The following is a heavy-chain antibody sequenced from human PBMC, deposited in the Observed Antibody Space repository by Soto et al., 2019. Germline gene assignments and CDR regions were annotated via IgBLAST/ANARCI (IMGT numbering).Heavy chain of an antibody. D-gene: IGHD3-3*01. Sequence: KQSQTLSLTCAISGDSVSSNSAAWNWIRQSPSRGLEWLGRTYYRSKWYNDYAVSVKSRITINPDTSKNQFSLQLNSVTPEDTAVYYCARSFGVVIMTRYFDYWGQGTLVTVSS. V-gene: IGHV6-1*01. CDR3: ARSFGVVIMTRYFDY. CDR2: TYYRSKWYN. J-gene: IGHJ4*02. CDR1: GDSVSSNSAA.